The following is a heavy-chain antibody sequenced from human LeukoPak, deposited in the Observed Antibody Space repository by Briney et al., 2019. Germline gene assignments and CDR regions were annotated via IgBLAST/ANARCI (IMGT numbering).Heavy chain of an antibody. V-gene: IGHV3-7*01. CDR2: IKGDKSEK. D-gene: IGHD3-16*01. CDR1: GFSISRYW. CDR3: ARDFQIAFG. J-gene: IGHJ4*02. Sequence: GGSLRLSCAASGFSISRYWMSWVRQAPGKGLEWVANIKGDKSEKYYVDSVRGRFTIFRDNAKNSVYLQMNSLSAEDTAVYYCARDFQIAFGGGQGTLVTVSS.